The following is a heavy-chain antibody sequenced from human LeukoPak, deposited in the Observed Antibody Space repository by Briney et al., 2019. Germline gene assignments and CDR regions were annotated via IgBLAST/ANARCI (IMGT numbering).Heavy chain of an antibody. CDR1: GYTFTCYY. V-gene: IGHV1-2*02. CDR3: ARGKGATMIVLDAFDI. CDR2: INPNSGGT. Sequence: ASVKVSCKASGYTFTCYYMHWVRQAPGQGLEWMGWINPNSGGTNYAQKFQGRVTMTRDTSISTAYMELSKLRSDDTAVYYCARGKGATMIVLDAFDIWGQGTMVTVSS. J-gene: IGHJ3*02. D-gene: IGHD3-22*01.